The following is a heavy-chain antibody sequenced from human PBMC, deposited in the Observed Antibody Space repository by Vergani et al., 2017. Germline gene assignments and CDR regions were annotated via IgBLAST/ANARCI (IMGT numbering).Heavy chain of an antibody. J-gene: IGHJ6*02. V-gene: IGHV3-23*01. CDR1: GFTFSSYA. CDR2: ISGSGGST. D-gene: IGHD3-10*01. Sequence: EVQLLESGGGLVQPGGSLRLSCAASGFTFSSYAMSWVRQAPGKGLEWVSAISGSGGSTYYADSVKGRFTISRDNSKNTLYLQMNSLRADDTAVYYCARARFQEARYYFYGMDVWGQGTTVTVSS. CDR3: ARARFQEARYYFYGMDV.